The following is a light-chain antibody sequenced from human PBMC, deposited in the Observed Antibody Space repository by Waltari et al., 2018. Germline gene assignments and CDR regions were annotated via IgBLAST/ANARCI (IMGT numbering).Light chain of an antibody. CDR3: QSADSSNIWV. CDR1: VLPNQY. Sequence: SYELTQPPSVSVSPGQTARIPCSGDVLPNQYTYWYQQKPGQAPVLVIFKDTERPSEIPERFSGSTSGTTVTLTISGVQAEDEADYYCQSADSSNIWVFGGGTKLTVL. V-gene: IGLV3-25*03. CDR2: KDT. J-gene: IGLJ3*02.